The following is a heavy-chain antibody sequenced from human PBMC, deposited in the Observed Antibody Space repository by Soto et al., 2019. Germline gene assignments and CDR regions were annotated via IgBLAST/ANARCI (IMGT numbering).Heavy chain of an antibody. J-gene: IGHJ4*02. CDR2: ISSSSSYI. V-gene: IGHV3-21*01. Sequence: EVQLVESGGGLVKPGGSLRLSCAASGFTFSSYSMNWVRQAPGKGLEWVSSISSSSSYIYYADSVKGRFTISRDNAKNSLYLQMNSLRAEDTAVYYCARGLGIAHLTFDYWGQGTLVTVSS. CDR1: GFTFSSYS. D-gene: IGHD6-13*01. CDR3: ARGLGIAHLTFDY.